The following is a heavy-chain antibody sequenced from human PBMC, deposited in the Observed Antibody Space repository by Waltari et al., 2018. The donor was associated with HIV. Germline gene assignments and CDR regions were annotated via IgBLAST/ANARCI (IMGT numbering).Heavy chain of an antibody. CDR1: GYSFTTHF. Sequence: QGQLVQSESGMKQPGGSAQVSCKASGYSFTTHFIHWVRQAPGQGLEWMGLINPRVGNTGLARKFQGKVTLTRDTTKTTVYMNLKNLTSEDTAVYYCVRTYCTSSSCYYAFDVWGQGTLVTVSS. J-gene: IGHJ3*01. D-gene: IGHD2-8*01. CDR3: VRTYCTSSSCYYAFDV. CDR2: INPRVGNT. V-gene: IGHV1-46*03.